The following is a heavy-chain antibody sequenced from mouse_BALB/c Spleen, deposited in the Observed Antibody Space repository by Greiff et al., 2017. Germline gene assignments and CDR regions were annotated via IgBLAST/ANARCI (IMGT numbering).Heavy chain of an antibody. V-gene: IGHV1-54*03. CDR3: ARWVYARDDYAMDY. Sequence: VQLQESGAELVRPGTSVKVSCKASGYAFTNYLIEWVKQRPGQGLEWIGVINPGSGGTNYNEKFKGKATLTADKSSSTAYMQLSSLTSDDSAVYYCARWVYARDDYAMDYWGQGTSVTVSS. D-gene: IGHD2-12*01. CDR1: GYAFTNYL. CDR2: INPGSGGT. J-gene: IGHJ4*01.